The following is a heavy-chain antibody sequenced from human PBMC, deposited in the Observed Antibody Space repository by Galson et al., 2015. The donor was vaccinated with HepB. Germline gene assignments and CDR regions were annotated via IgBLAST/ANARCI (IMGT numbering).Heavy chain of an antibody. Sequence: SLRLSCAASGFTFDDYAMHWVRQAPGKGLEWVSGISWNSGSIGYADSVKGRFTISRDNAKNSLYLQMNSLRAEDTALYYCAKGGGVVLRSKVDYWGQGTLVTVSS. CDR2: ISWNSGSI. V-gene: IGHV3-9*01. CDR3: AKGGGVVLRSKVDY. J-gene: IGHJ4*02. CDR1: GFTFDDYA. D-gene: IGHD3-10*01.